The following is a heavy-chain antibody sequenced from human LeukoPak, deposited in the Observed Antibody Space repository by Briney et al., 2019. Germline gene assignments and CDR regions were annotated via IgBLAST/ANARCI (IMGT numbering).Heavy chain of an antibody. CDR2: IYTSGST. D-gene: IGHD5-12*01. V-gene: IGHV4-61*02. CDR3: ARERFGYDLVEDY. CDR1: GGSISSGSYY. J-gene: IGHJ4*02. Sequence: SETLSLTCTVSGGSISSGSYYWSWIRQPAGKGLEWIGRIYTSGSTNYNPSLKSRVTISVDTSKNQFSLKLSSVTAADTAVYYCARERFGYDLVEDYWGQGTLVTVSS.